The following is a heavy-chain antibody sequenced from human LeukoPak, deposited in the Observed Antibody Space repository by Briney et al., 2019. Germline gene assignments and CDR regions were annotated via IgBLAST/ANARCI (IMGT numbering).Heavy chain of an antibody. D-gene: IGHD3-16*01. CDR3: ARDSRTWGVHY. Sequence: ASVKVSCKASGYTFTSYYMHWVRQAPGQGLEWMGIINPSGGSTSYAQKFQGRATMTRDTSTSTVYMELSSLRSEDTAVYYCARDSRTWGVHYWGQGTLVTVSS. J-gene: IGHJ4*02. CDR2: INPSGGST. V-gene: IGHV1-46*01. CDR1: GYTFTSYY.